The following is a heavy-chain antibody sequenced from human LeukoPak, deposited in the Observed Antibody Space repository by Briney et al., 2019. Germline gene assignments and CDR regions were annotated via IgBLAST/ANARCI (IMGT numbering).Heavy chain of an antibody. CDR3: ARDLSWLLDY. Sequence: AAVKLPCKASGYIFTGYYMHWVRQPPGQGLEWMGWINPNSGGTNYAQNFQGRVTMTRDTSISTAYMELSRLRSDDTAVYYCARDLSWLLDYWGQGALVTDSS. CDR2: INPNSGGT. J-gene: IGHJ4*02. D-gene: IGHD5-12*01. V-gene: IGHV1-2*02. CDR1: GYIFTGYY.